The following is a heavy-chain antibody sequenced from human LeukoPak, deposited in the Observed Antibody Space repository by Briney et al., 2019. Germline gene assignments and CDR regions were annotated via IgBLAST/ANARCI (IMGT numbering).Heavy chain of an antibody. CDR1: GGSISSSSYY. J-gene: IGHJ4*02. CDR3: ARGGAKQFGG. CDR2: IYYSGST. Sequence: PSETLSLTCTVSGGSISSSSYYWGWIRQPPGKGLEWIGYIYYSGSTYYNPSLKSRVTISVDTSKNQFSLKLSSVTAADTAVYYCARGGAKQFGGWGQGTLVTVSS. D-gene: IGHD1-26*01. V-gene: IGHV4-30-4*08.